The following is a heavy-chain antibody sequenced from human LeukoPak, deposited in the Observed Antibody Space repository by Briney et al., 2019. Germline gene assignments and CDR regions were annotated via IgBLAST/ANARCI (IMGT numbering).Heavy chain of an antibody. CDR2: ISGSGGST. CDR1: GFTFSSYA. Sequence: GGSLRLSCAASGFTFSSYAMSWVRQAPGKGLEWVSAISGSGGSTYYADSVKGRFTISRDNAKNSLYLQMNSLRAEDTAVYYCARGIAVAKNWFDPWGQGTLVTVSS. D-gene: IGHD6-19*01. CDR3: ARGIAVAKNWFDP. V-gene: IGHV3-23*01. J-gene: IGHJ5*02.